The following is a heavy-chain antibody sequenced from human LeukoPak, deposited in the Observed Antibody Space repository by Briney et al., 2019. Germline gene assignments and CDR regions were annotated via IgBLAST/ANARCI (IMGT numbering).Heavy chain of an antibody. CDR3: ARGQSPGDCHY. V-gene: IGHV3-33*01. J-gene: IGHJ4*02. Sequence: SGGSLRLSCAASGFTFSSYGMHWVRQAPGKGLEWVAVTWYEGSNKYYADSVKGRFTISRDNSKNTLYLQMNSLRAEDTAVYYCARGQSPGDCHYWGQGTLVTVSS. D-gene: IGHD3-16*01. CDR1: GFTFSSYG. CDR2: TWYEGSNK.